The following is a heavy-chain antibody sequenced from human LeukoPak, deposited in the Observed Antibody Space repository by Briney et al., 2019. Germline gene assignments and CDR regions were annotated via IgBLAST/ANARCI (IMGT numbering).Heavy chain of an antibody. CDR2: IIDSGNSI. V-gene: IGHV3-23*01. CDR1: GFTFSSCA. D-gene: IGHD6-19*01. CDR3: AKVAVADGQLEFDY. J-gene: IGHJ4*02. Sequence: PGGSLRLSCAASGFTFSSCAMSWVRQAPGKGLEWVSTIIDSGNSIYYADSVKGRFTISRDNSKNTLYLQMNSLRAEDTAVYYCAKVAVADGQLEFDYWGQGTLVTVSS.